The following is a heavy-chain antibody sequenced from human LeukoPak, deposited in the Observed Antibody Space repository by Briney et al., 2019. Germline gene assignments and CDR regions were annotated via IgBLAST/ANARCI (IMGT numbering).Heavy chain of an antibody. Sequence: PSETLSLTCTVSGGSISSSSYYWGWIRQPPGKGLEWIGSIYYSGSTYYNPSLKSRVTISVDTSKNQFSLKLSSVTAADTAVYYCASSLHYYGSGSYPDSSGFFDYWGQGTLVTVSS. CDR3: ASSLHYYGSGSYPDSSGFFDY. CDR2: IYYSGST. CDR1: GGSISSSSYY. D-gene: IGHD3-10*01. V-gene: IGHV4-39*07. J-gene: IGHJ4*02.